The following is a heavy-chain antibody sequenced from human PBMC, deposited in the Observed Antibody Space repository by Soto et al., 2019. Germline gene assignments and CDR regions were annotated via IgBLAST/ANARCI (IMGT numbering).Heavy chain of an antibody. Sequence: EVQLLESGGGLIQPGGSLRLSCSAPGFSFNSYAMMWVRQAPGKGLEWVSVISGSGGSSYFADSAKGRFTISRDNSKNMLYLEMNSLRAEYTGRYFCAKGSIEYSASVDYWGQGTLVIVSS. J-gene: IGHJ4*02. CDR3: AKGSIEYSASVDY. CDR1: GFSFNSYA. CDR2: ISGSGGSS. V-gene: IGHV3-23*01. D-gene: IGHD5-12*01.